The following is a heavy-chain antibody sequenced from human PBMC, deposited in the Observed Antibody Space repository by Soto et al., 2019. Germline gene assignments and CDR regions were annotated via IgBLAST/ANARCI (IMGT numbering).Heavy chain of an antibody. CDR1: GFTFSYYA. Sequence: PGGSLRLSCAASGFTFSYYALHWVRRAPGKGLEWVSSISGIRDYIRYADSVKGRFTISRDNAKTSLYLQMNSLTAEDTAVYYCAREGVHNYNEYYFDYWGQGTVVTVS. CDR3: AREGVHNYNEYYFDY. D-gene: IGHD3-22*01. CDR2: ISGIRDYI. V-gene: IGHV3-21*06. J-gene: IGHJ4*02.